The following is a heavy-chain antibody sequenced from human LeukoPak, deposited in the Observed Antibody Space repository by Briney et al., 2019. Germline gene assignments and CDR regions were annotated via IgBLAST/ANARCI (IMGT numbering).Heavy chain of an antibody. CDR2: IYYRGNT. Sequence: SETLCLTCTVSGGSISSSSYYCGWVRQPPGKGLEWIGGIYYRGNTYYNPSLKSRVTISVDTSKNQFSLKLSSVTAADTAVYYCARFGTVARGAFDIWGQGTMVTVSS. CDR1: GGSISSSSYY. D-gene: IGHD4-23*01. J-gene: IGHJ3*02. CDR3: ARFGTVARGAFDI. V-gene: IGHV4-39*07.